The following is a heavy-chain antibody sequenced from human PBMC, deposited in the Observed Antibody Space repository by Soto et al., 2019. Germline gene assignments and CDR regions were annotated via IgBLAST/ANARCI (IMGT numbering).Heavy chain of an antibody. V-gene: IGHV3-23*01. D-gene: IGHD3-22*01. CDR3: ANRQEGGVVVITPPIN. CDR2: ISGSGGST. J-gene: IGHJ4*02. CDR1: GFTFSTHT. Sequence: PGGSLRLSCVASGFTFSTHTMSWVRQAPGKGLEWVSSISGSGGSTYYTDSVKGRFTISRDNSNNMVYLQMNSLRAEDTAVYYCANRQEGGVVVITPPINWGQGTLVTVSS.